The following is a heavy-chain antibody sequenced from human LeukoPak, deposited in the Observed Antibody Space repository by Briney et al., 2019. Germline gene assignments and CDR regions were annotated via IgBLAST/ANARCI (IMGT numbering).Heavy chain of an antibody. CDR1: GFTFDDYG. J-gene: IGHJ6*03. D-gene: IGHD3-3*01. Sequence: GGSLRLSCAASGFTFDDYGMSWVRQAPGKGLEWVSGINWNGGSTGYADSVKGRFTISRDNAKNSLYLQMNSLRAEDTALYYCAREGDFWSGYYSHMDVWGKGTTVTVSS. CDR3: AREGDFWSGYYSHMDV. CDR2: INWNGGST. V-gene: IGHV3-20*04.